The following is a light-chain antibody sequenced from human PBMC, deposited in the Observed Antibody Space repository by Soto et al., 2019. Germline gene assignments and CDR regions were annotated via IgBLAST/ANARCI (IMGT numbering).Light chain of an antibody. V-gene: IGKV1-5*01. Sequence: DIKMTQSPSTLSASVGDRVTITCRASQGISRWLAWYQQKPGRAPKLLTYEASILEIGVPSRFSGSGSGTEFTLTISSLQPSDFATYYCQQSNSKSWTFGQGTRVEIK. CDR3: QQSNSKSWT. CDR1: QGISRW. CDR2: EAS. J-gene: IGKJ1*01.